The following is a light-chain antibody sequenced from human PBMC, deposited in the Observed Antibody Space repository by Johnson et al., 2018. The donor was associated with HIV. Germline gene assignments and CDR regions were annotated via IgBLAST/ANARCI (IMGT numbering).Light chain of an antibody. V-gene: IGLV1-51*02. Sequence: QSVLTQPPSVSAAPGQKVTISCSGSSSNIGNNYVSWYQQLPGTAPKLLIYENNKRPSGIPDRFSGSKSGTSATLGITGLQTGDEDDYYCGTWDSRLSASYVFGTWTKVTVL. CDR3: GTWDSRLSASYV. J-gene: IGLJ1*01. CDR1: SSNIGNNY. CDR2: ENN.